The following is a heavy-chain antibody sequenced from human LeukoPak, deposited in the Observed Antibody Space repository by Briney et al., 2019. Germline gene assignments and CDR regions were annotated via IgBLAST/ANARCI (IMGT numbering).Heavy chain of an antibody. J-gene: IGHJ4*02. Sequence: GGSLRLSCAASVFTFSSYGVHWVREAPGKGLEWVAVISYDGSNKNYAGSVKGRFTISRDNSKNTLYLQINSLIAEDTAVYYCAKKGPRYCSGGSCYYLDYWGQGTLVTVSS. CDR1: VFTFSSYG. CDR3: AKKGPRYCSGGSCYYLDY. CDR2: ISYDGSNK. D-gene: IGHD2-15*01. V-gene: IGHV3-30*18.